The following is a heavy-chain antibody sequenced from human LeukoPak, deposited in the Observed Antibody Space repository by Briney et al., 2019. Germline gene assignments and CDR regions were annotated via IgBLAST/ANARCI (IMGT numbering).Heavy chain of an antibody. D-gene: IGHD2-21*02. Sequence: GGSLRLSCAASGFTFSNAWMSWVRQAPGKGLEWVGRIKSKTDGGTTDYAAPVKGRFTISRDDSKNTLYLQMNSLKTEDTAVYYCTTNRVVTAIRVGYYYGMDVWGQGTTVTVSS. CDR2: IKSKTDGGTT. V-gene: IGHV3-15*01. CDR3: TTNRVVTAIRVGYYYGMDV. CDR1: GFTFSNAW. J-gene: IGHJ6*02.